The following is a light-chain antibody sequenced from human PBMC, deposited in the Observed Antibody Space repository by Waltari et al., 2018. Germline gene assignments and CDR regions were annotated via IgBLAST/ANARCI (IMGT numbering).Light chain of an antibody. CDR1: SSDIGRYDL. V-gene: IGLV2-23*02. CDR2: QVS. J-gene: IGLJ2*01. CDR3: CSSVGSSSFVV. Sequence: QSALTQPASVSGSPGQSITISCTGTSSDIGRYDLVSWYQKHPGKAPKLIIYQVSNRHSGVSVRFSGSKSGNTAALTISGLHAEDEADYSCCSSVGSSSFVVFGGGTKLTVL.